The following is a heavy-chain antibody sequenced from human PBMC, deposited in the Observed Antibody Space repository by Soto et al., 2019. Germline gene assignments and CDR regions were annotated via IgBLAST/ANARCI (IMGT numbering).Heavy chain of an antibody. D-gene: IGHD3-3*01. Sequence: SETLSLTCTVSGGSISSGGYYWSWIRQHPGKGLEWIGYIYYSGSTYYNPSLKSRVTISVDTSKNQFSLKLSSVTAADTAVYYCARDIIKYYDFWSGPLGMDVWGQGTTVTVSS. V-gene: IGHV4-31*03. CDR1: GGSISSGGYY. CDR2: IYYSGST. CDR3: ARDIIKYYDFWSGPLGMDV. J-gene: IGHJ6*02.